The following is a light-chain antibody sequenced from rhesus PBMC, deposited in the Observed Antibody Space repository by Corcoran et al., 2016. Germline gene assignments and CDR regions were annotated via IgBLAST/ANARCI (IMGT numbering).Light chain of an antibody. CDR2: KAS. CDR3: LQHNDYPLT. J-gene: IGKJ4*01. V-gene: IGKV1-22*01. Sequence: DIQMTQSPSSLSASVGDTVTITCRASQSVSSWLDWFQQKPGKAPTLLIYKASSLQSGVPSRFSGSGSGTDVTLTISSLQPEDFATYYCLQHNDYPLTFGGGTKVEIK. CDR1: QSVSSW.